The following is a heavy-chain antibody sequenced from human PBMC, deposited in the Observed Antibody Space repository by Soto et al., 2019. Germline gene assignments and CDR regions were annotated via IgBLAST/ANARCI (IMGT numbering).Heavy chain of an antibody. CDR1: GYTFNTFG. CDR3: ALGWGKYLGVNDF. D-gene: IGHD7-27*01. CDR2: VSGYSDKR. J-gene: IGHJ4*02. Sequence: IQLVQSAGEVKRPGASVKVSCKASGYTFNTFGITWVRQAPGQGLEWMGCVSGYSDKRDYSRKLQDRITLTADPSTTTSYMELRSLTSDDTAVYYCALGWGKYLGVNDFWGQGTLVTVSS. V-gene: IGHV1-18*01.